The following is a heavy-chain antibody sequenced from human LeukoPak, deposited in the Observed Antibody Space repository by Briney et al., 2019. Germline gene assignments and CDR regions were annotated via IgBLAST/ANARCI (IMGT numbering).Heavy chain of an antibody. Sequence: PGGSLRLSCAASGFTVSSNYMSWVRQAPGKGLEWVSVICSGGSTYYADSVKGRFTISRDNSKNTLYLQMNSLRAEDTAVYYCARGLQGYGYYYYFDYWGQGTLVTVSS. J-gene: IGHJ4*02. V-gene: IGHV3-53*01. CDR2: ICSGGST. CDR3: ARGLQGYGYYYYFDY. CDR1: GFTVSSNY. D-gene: IGHD5-18*01.